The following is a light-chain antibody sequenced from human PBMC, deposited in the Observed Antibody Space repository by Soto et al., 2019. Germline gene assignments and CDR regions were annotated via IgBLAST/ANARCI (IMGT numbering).Light chain of an antibody. V-gene: IGLV2-14*01. J-gene: IGLJ3*02. CDR3: GSYTINSLWV. CDR2: EFS. Sequence: QSALTQPASVSGSPGQSITISCTGTNSDIDNYVSWYQQHPGKAPKLMIYEFSNRPSGVSNRFSGSKSGNTASLTISGLQAEDEADYYCGSYTINSLWVFGGGTQLTVL. CDR1: NSDIDNY.